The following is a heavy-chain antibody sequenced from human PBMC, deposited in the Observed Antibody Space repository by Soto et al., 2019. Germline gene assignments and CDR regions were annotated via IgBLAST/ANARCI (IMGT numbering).Heavy chain of an antibody. CDR3: ARGGTLSIFGVVIGPYYFDY. CDR2: INHSGST. J-gene: IGHJ4*02. CDR1: GGSFSGYY. D-gene: IGHD3-3*01. Sequence: PSETLSLTCAVYGGSFSGYYWSWIRQPPGKGLEWIGEINHSGSTNYNPSLKSRVTISVDTSKNQFSLKLSSVTAADTAVYYCARGGTLSIFGVVIGPYYFDYWGQGTLVTVSS. V-gene: IGHV4-34*01.